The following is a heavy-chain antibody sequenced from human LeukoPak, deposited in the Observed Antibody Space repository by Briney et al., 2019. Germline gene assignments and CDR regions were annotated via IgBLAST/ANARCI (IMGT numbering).Heavy chain of an antibody. D-gene: IGHD5-18*01. CDR2: IYPGDSET. Sequence: GESLKISCDGSGYSFTSYWIGWVRRMPGKGLEWMGIIYPGDSETRYSPSFQGQVTISADKSTSTAFLQWNSLKASDTAIYYCARRRGYTDGLGHWGQGTLVTVSS. CDR1: GYSFTSYW. CDR3: ARRRGYTDGLGH. J-gene: IGHJ4*02. V-gene: IGHV5-51*01.